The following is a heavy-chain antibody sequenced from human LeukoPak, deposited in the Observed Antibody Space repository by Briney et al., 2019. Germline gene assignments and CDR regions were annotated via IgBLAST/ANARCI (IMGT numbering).Heavy chain of an antibody. D-gene: IGHD3-3*01. CDR1: GFTFDDYG. J-gene: IGHJ4*02. V-gene: IGHV3-20*03. CDR3: ARVWAFWSGYCFDY. Sequence: PGGSLRLSYAASGFTFDDYGMSWVRQAPGKGLEWVSGINWNGGSTGYADSVRGRFTISRDNAKNSLYLQMNSLRAEDTALYYCARVWAFWSGYCFDYWGQGTQVTVSS. CDR2: INWNGGST.